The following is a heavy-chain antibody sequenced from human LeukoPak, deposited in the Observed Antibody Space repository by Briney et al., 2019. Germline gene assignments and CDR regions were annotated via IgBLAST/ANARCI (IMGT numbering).Heavy chain of an antibody. CDR2: INHSGGT. Sequence: VYGGSFXGXXXXXXRXXXXXXXXWIGEINHSGGTSYNPSLKSRVTISVDTSKNHFSLKLSSVTAADTAVYYCARGRYGGAASWGQGNLVTVSS. D-gene: IGHD2-15*01. J-gene: IGHJ5*02. CDR1: GGSFXGXX. CDR3: ARGRYGGAAS. V-gene: IGHV4-34*01.